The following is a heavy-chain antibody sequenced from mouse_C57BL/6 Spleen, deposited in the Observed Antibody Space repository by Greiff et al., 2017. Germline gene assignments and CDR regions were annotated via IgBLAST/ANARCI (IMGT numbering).Heavy chain of an antibody. V-gene: IGHV1-64*01. CDR3: ARELTGTGYFDY. D-gene: IGHD4-1*01. J-gene: IGHJ2*01. Sequence: QVHVKQPGAELVKPGASVKLSCKASGYTFTSYWMHWVKQRPGQGLEWIGMIHPNSGSTNYNEKFKSKATLTVDKSSSTAYRQLSSLTSEDSAVYYCARELTGTGYFDYWGQGTTLTVSS. CDR2: IHPNSGST. CDR1: GYTFTSYW.